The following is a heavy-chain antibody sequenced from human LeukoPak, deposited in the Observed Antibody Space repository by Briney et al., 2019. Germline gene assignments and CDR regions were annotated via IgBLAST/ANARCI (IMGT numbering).Heavy chain of an antibody. J-gene: IGHJ6*02. CDR1: EFTFSNYA. V-gene: IGHV3-23*01. Sequence: GGSLRLSCAASEFTFSNYAMNWVRQAPGKGLEWVSGISGGGGSTYYADSVQGRFTLSRDNSKNTLYLQMNSLRAEDTAVYYCARDSQQLVDGARYYYAMDVWGQGTTVTVSS. CDR3: ARDSQQLVDGARYYYAMDV. D-gene: IGHD6-13*01. CDR2: ISGGGGST.